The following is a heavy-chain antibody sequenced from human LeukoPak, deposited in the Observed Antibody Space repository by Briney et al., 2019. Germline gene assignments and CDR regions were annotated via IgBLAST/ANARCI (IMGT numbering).Heavy chain of an antibody. D-gene: IGHD6-13*01. J-gene: IGHJ5*02. CDR2: IRYDGSNK. CDR1: GCTFSSYG. V-gene: IGHV3-30*02. Sequence: GGSLRLSGAASGCTFSSYGMHWVRQAPGKGLEWVGFIRYDGSNKYYADSVKGRFTISRDNSKNTLYLQMNSLRAEDTAVYYCAKDLRTAAGNGFGNWFDPWGQGTLVTVSS. CDR3: AKDLRTAAGNGFGNWFDP.